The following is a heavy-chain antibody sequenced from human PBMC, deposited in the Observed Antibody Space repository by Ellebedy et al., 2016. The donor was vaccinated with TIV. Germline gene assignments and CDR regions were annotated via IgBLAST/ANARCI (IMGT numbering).Heavy chain of an antibody. CDR2: FDPEDGET. CDR3: ATDRAAPTTYNWFDP. V-gene: IGHV1-24*01. D-gene: IGHD6-6*01. J-gene: IGHJ5*02. Sequence: ASVKVSXKVSGYTLTELSMHWVRQAPGKGLEWMGGFDPEDGETIYAQKFQGRVTMTEDTSTDTAYMELSSLRSEDTAVYYCATDRAAPTTYNWFDPWGQGTLVTVSS. CDR1: GYTLTELS.